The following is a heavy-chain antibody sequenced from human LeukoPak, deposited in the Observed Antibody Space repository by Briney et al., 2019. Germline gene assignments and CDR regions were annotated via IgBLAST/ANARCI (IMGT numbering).Heavy chain of an antibody. CDR2: INPNSGGT. D-gene: IGHD5-18*01. CDR1: GYTFTGYY. J-gene: IGHJ1*01. CDR3: ARTRGGYSYGYPGYFQH. V-gene: IGHV1-2*02. Sequence: GASVTVAYTATGYTFTGYYMHWVRQAPGQGLEWMGWINPNSGGTNYAQKFQGRFTMTRETSITTAYMELSRLTSDDTAVYYCARTRGGYSYGYPGYFQHWGEGTSGTVSS.